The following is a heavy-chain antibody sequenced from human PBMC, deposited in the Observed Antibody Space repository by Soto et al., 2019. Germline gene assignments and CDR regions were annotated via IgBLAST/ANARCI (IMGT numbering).Heavy chain of an antibody. J-gene: IGHJ4*02. CDR1: EFTFSSYG. CDR2: IWYDGSNK. V-gene: IGHV3-33*08. Sequence: GGSLRLSCAASEFTFSSYGMHWVRQAPGKGLEWVAVIWYDGSNKYYADSVKGRFTISRDNSKNTLYLQMNSLRAEDTAVYYCAREPNYYDSSGYLSFDYWGQGTLVTVSS. D-gene: IGHD3-22*01. CDR3: AREPNYYDSSGYLSFDY.